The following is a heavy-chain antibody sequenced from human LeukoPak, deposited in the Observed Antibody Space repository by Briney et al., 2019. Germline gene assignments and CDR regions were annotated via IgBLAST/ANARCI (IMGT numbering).Heavy chain of an antibody. V-gene: IGHV4-59*01. Sequence: PSETLSLTCTVSGGSISSYYWSWIRQPPGKGLEWIGHIYYSGSTNYNPSLKSRVTISVDTSKNQFSLKLSSVTAADTAVYYCARGGSSGWYDYWGQGTLVTVSS. CDR2: IYYSGST. J-gene: IGHJ4*02. D-gene: IGHD6-19*01. CDR3: ARGGSSGWYDY. CDR1: GGSISSYY.